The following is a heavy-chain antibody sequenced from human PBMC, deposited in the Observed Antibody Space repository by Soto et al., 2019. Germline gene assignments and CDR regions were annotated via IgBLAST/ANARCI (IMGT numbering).Heavy chain of an antibody. Sequence: QVQLQESGPGLVKSSETLSLICFVSGEALGSGQSYWNWIRQAPGKGLEWIGHTFVTGATKYSASLKSRVTMSVDTSKSQISLTLTSVTAADLATYFCARGRSDSAGSSFGRRMDVWGQGTTVTVSS. J-gene: IGHJ6*02. D-gene: IGHD3-10*01. CDR2: TFVTGAT. CDR1: GEALGSGQSY. CDR3: ARGRSDSAGSSFGRRMDV. V-gene: IGHV4-61*01.